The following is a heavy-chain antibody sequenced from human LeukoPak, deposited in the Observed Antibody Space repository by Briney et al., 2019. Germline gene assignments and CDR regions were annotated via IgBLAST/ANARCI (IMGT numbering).Heavy chain of an antibody. CDR2: MNPNSGNT. D-gene: IGHD3-22*01. Sequence: ASVKVSCKASGYTFTSYDINWVRQATGQGLEWMGWMNPNSGNTGYAQKFQGRVTMTRNTSISTAYMELRSLRSDDTAVYYCARDSITMIVVVPQDYWGQGTLVTVSS. CDR3: ARDSITMIVVVPQDY. V-gene: IGHV1-8*01. CDR1: GYTFTSYD. J-gene: IGHJ4*02.